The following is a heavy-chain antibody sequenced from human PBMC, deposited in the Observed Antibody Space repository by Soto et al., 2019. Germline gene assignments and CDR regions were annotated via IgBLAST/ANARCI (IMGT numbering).Heavy chain of an antibody. V-gene: IGHV4-59*01. CDR3: ARTNIAVPAHYYYYMDV. CDR1: GGSLSSYY. D-gene: IGHD6-19*01. J-gene: IGHJ6*03. CDR2: IYYSGST. Sequence: SSGTPSLTCPVSGGSLSSYYWSWIPQPPGKGLEWIGYIYYSGSTNYNPSLKSRVTISVDTSKNQFSLKLSSVTAADTAVYYCARTNIAVPAHYYYYMDVWGKGTTVTVSS.